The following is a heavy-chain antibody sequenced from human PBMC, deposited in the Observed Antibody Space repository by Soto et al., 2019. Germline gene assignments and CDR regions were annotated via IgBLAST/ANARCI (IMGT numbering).Heavy chain of an antibody. CDR3: ARDLGWAFDC. Sequence: EVQLVESGGGLVQRGGSLRLSCAASGFTFSSFSMNWVRQAPGRGLEWISYIGGGGRLISYADSVKGRFAISRANAQNSLYLQMDSLRDGDTAVYYCARDLGWAFDCWCQGNLVTVSS. CDR2: IGGGGRLI. D-gene: IGHD6-19*01. J-gene: IGHJ4*02. CDR1: GFTFSSFS. V-gene: IGHV3-48*02.